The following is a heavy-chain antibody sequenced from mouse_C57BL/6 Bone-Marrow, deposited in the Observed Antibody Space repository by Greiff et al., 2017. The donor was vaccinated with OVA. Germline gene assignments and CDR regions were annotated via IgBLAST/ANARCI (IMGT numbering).Heavy chain of an antibody. CDR1: GFTFSSYT. Sequence: EVKLVESGGGLVKPGGSLKLSCAASGFTFSSYTMSWVRQTPEKRLEWVATISGGGGNTYYPDSVKGRFTISRDNAKNTLYLQMSSLRSEDTALYYCASHDWAFYYYGSRDFDVWGTGTTVTVSS. CDR2: ISGGGGNT. V-gene: IGHV5-9*01. CDR3: ASHDWAFYYYGSRDFDV. D-gene: IGHD1-1*01. J-gene: IGHJ1*03.